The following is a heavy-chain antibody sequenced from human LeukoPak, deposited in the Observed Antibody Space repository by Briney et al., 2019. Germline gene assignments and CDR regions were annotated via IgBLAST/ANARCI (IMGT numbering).Heavy chain of an antibody. CDR1: GFSLSPSGVG. CDR3: AHSNYDFWSGYSNWFDP. Sequence: SGPTLVNPTQTLTLTCTFSGFSLSPSGVGVGWIRQPPGKALEWLALIYWNDDKRYSPSLKSRLTITKDTSKNQVVLTMTNMDPVDTATYYCAHSNYDFWSGYSNWFDPWGQGTLVTVSS. CDR2: IYWNDDK. V-gene: IGHV2-5*01. J-gene: IGHJ5*02. D-gene: IGHD3-3*01.